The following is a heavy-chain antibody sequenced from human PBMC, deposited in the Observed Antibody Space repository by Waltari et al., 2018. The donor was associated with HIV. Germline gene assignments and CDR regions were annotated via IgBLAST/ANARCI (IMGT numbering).Heavy chain of an antibody. CDR1: RFPFGNYW. J-gene: IGHJ4*02. Sequence: EVQLVGSGGGWVQPGGSLRLSCDASRFPFGNYWMSWVPQAPGKGLEWVANIKQDGSEKYYVDSVKGRFTISRDNAKNSLYLQMNSLRVEDTAVYYCARTYHYDSSGYEVGYYFDYGGQGTLVTVSS. CDR3: ARTYHYDSSGYEVGYYFDY. D-gene: IGHD3-22*01. V-gene: IGHV3-7*01. CDR2: IKQDGSEK.